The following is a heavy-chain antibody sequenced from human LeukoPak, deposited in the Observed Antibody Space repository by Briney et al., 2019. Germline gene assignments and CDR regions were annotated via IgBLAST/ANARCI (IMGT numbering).Heavy chain of an antibody. D-gene: IGHD3-22*01. Sequence: SETLSLTCAVYGGSFSGYYWSWIRQPPGKGLEWIGEINHSGSTNYNPSLKSRVTISVDTSKNQFSLKLSSVTAADTAVYYCASLYYYDSSVGFDYWGQGTLVTVSS. CDR3: ASLYYYDSSVGFDY. J-gene: IGHJ4*02. CDR2: INHSGST. CDR1: GGSFSGYY. V-gene: IGHV4-34*01.